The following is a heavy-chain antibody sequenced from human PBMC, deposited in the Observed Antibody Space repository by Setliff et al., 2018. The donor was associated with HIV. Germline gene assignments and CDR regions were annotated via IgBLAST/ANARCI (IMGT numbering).Heavy chain of an antibody. D-gene: IGHD5-18*01. Sequence: SETLSLTCTVSGGSISSGSYYWSWIRQPAGKGLEWIGHIYTSGSTNYNPSLKSRVTISVDTSKNQFSLKLTSVTAADTAVYYCARLSDTAMASFDSWGQGILVTVSS. CDR1: GGSISSGSYY. CDR2: IYTSGST. V-gene: IGHV4-61*09. J-gene: IGHJ4*02. CDR3: ARLSDTAMASFDS.